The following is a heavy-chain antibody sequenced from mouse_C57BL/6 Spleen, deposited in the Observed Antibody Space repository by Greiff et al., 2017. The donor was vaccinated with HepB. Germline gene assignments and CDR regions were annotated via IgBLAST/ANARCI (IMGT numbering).Heavy chain of an antibody. CDR1: GFSLTSYG. CDR3: ASAYYSNYGAY. Sequence: VQLKESGPGLVQPSQSLSITCTVSGFSLTSYGVHWVRQSPGKGLEWLGVIWSGGSTDYNAAFISRLSISKDNSKSQVFFKMNSLQADDTAIYYCASAYYSNYGAYWGQGTLVTVSA. CDR2: IWSGGST. J-gene: IGHJ3*01. D-gene: IGHD2-5*01. V-gene: IGHV2-2*01.